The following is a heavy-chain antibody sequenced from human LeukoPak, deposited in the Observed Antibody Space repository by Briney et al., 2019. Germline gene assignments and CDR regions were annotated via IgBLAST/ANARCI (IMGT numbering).Heavy chain of an antibody. Sequence: ASVKVSCKASGGTFSSYTISWVRQAPGQGLEWMGRIIPILGIANYAQKFQGRVTITADKSTSTAYMELSSLRSEDTAVYYCATYDSWWSRGLDPWGQGTLVTVSS. CDR1: GGTFSSYT. D-gene: IGHD3-3*01. CDR3: ATYDSWWSRGLDP. V-gene: IGHV1-69*02. J-gene: IGHJ5*02. CDR2: IIPILGIA.